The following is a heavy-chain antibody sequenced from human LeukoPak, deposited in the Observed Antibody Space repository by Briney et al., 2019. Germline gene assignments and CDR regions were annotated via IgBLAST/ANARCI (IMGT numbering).Heavy chain of an antibody. J-gene: IGHJ2*01. D-gene: IGHD3-10*01. V-gene: IGHV3-33*01. CDR1: GFNFSTNG. CDR3: ARVVSYYGSAYRLLDL. CDR2: IWFDGSKK. Sequence: PGGSPRLSCEASGFNFSTNGMHWVRQAPGKGLEWVSLIWFDGSKKLYADSVKGRFTVSRDNSKNTMYLQMNSLRVEDTAIYYCARVVSYYGSAYRLLDLWGRGTLVTVSS.